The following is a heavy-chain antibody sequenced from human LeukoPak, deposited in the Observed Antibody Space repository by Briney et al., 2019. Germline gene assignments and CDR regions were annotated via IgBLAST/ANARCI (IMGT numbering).Heavy chain of an antibody. V-gene: IGHV4-39*01. CDR3: ARPRYSSSPFFDY. CDR2: IYYSGST. J-gene: IGHJ4*02. Sequence: SETLSLTCTVSGGSISSGGYYWSWIRQHPGKGLEWIGYIYYSGSTYYNPSLKSRVTISVDTSKNQFSLKLSSVTAADTAVYYCARPRYSSSPFFDYWGQGTLVTVSS. CDR1: GGSISSGGYY. D-gene: IGHD6-13*01.